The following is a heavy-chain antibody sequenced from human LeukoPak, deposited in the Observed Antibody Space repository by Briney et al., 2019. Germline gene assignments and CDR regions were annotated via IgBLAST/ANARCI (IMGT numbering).Heavy chain of an antibody. CDR3: AKDGSERRSYYYGMDV. Sequence: GGSLRLSCAASGFTFSSYAMSWVRQAPGKGLEWVSAISGSGGSTYYADSVKGRFTISRDNSKNTLYLQMNSLRAEDTAVYYCAKDGSERRSYYYGMDVWGQGTTVTVSS. D-gene: IGHD1-1*01. CDR2: ISGSGGST. J-gene: IGHJ6*02. CDR1: GFTFSSYA. V-gene: IGHV3-23*01.